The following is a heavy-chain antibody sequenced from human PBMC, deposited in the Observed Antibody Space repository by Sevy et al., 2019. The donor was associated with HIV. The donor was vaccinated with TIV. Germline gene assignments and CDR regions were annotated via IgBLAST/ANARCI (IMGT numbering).Heavy chain of an antibody. J-gene: IGHJ4*02. D-gene: IGHD6-13*01. CDR3: AKDSRVYSSSHFDY. Sequence: GGSLRLSCAASGFTFSDYYMTWIRQAPGKGLEWVSYISSGSTYINYADSAKGRFTISRDNAKNSLYLQMNSLRAEDTAVYYCAKDSRVYSSSHFDYWGQGTLVTVSS. CDR1: GFTFSDYY. CDR2: ISSGSTYI. V-gene: IGHV3-11*06.